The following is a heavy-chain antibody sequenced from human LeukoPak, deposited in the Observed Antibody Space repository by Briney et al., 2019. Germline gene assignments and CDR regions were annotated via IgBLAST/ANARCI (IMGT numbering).Heavy chain of an antibody. J-gene: IGHJ1*01. CDR3: ARLGYCSGGSCNSYFQH. V-gene: IGHV4-34*01. Sequence: SETLSLTCAVYGGSFSGYYWSWIRQSPGKGLEWIGEIKYTGSTNYNPSVKSRVTISGDTSKNQSSLHLSSVTAADTAVYYCARLGYCSGGSCNSYFQHWGQGTLVTVSS. CDR2: IKYTGST. CDR1: GGSFSGYY. D-gene: IGHD2-15*01.